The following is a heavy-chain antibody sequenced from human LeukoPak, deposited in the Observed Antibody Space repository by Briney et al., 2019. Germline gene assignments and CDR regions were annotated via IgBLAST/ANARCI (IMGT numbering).Heavy chain of an antibody. Sequence: ASVKVSCKASGYTFTSYGISWVRQAPGQGLEWMGWICAYNGNTNYAQKLQGRVTMTTDTSTSTAYMELRSLRSDDTAVYYCARDLGYSYGYWYFDYWGQGTLVTVSS. CDR3: ARDLGYSYGYWYFDY. J-gene: IGHJ4*02. CDR1: GYTFTSYG. D-gene: IGHD5-18*01. V-gene: IGHV1-18*04. CDR2: ICAYNGNT.